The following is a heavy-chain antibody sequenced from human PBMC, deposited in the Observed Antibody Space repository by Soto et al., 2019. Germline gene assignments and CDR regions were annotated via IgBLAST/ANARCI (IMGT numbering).Heavy chain of an antibody. CDR1: GGSINSGGYS. D-gene: IGHD4-17*01. J-gene: IGHJ5*02. CDR3: ARFYGDYENWFDL. Sequence: SETLSLTCAVSGGSINSGGYSWSWIRQPPGKGLEWIGYIYHSGSTYYNPSLKSRVTISVDRSKNQFSLRLSSVTAADTALYYCARFYGDYENWFDLWGQGTLVTAPQ. V-gene: IGHV4-30-2*01. CDR2: IYHSGST.